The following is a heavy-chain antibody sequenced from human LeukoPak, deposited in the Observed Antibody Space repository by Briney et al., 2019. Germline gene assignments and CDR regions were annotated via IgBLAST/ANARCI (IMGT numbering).Heavy chain of an antibody. D-gene: IGHD3-16*02. V-gene: IGHV1-18*01. Sequence: ASVKVSCTASGYTFTSYGISWVRQAPGQGLEWMGWISAYNGNTNYAQKLQGRVTMTTDTSTSTAYMELRSLRSDDTAVYYCARMEDYVWGSYRTSFSFDYWGQGTLVTVSS. CDR2: ISAYNGNT. J-gene: IGHJ4*02. CDR3: ARMEDYVWGSYRTSFSFDY. CDR1: GYTFTSYG.